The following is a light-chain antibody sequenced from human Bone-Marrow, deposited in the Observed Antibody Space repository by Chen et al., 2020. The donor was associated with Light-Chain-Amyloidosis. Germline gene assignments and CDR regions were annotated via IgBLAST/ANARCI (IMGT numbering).Light chain of an antibody. CDR3: MQSVQTPFT. CDR1: QSLLHSNGYYY. Sequence: DPVMTQSPPSLSVTPVEPASISCRSSQSLLHSNGYYYLDWYLQKPGQSPQLLIYLGSNRATGVPDRFSGSGSGTDFTLRISRVEAEDVGIYYCMQSVQTPFTFGPGTKVDIK. V-gene: IGKV2-28*01. CDR2: LGS. J-gene: IGKJ3*01.